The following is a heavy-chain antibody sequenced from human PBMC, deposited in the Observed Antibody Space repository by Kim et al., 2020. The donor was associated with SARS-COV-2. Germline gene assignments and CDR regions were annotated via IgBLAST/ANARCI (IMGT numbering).Heavy chain of an antibody. CDR2: IYYSGST. V-gene: IGHV4-39*07. CDR3: ARDSSMVRGVILS. CDR1: GGSISSSSYY. J-gene: IGHJ4*02. D-gene: IGHD3-10*01. Sequence: SETLSLTCTVSGGSISSSSYYWGWIRQPPGKGLEWIGSIYYSGSTYYNPSLKSRVTISVDTSKNQFSLKLSSVTAADTAVYYCARDSSMVRGVILSWGQGTLVTVSS.